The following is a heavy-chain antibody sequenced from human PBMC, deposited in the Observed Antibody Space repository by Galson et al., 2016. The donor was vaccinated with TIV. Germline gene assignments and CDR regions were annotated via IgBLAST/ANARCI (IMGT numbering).Heavy chain of an antibody. J-gene: IGHJ4*02. CDR2: VSYDGSYK. CDR3: AKEVERRLHY. V-gene: IGHV3-30-3*01. Sequence: SLRLSCADTGFTFRSYPMHWVRQAPGKGLEWVAVVSYDGSYKYYADSLKDRFTISRDNSKNTLYLQMSSLRAEDTAVYYCAKEVERRLHYWGQGTLVTVSA. D-gene: IGHD4-11*01. CDR1: GFTFRSYP.